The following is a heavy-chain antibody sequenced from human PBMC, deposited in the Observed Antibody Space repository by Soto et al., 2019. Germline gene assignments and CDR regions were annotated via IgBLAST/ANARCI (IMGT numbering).Heavy chain of an antibody. D-gene: IGHD1-20*01. CDR1: GGTFSSYA. Sequence: SVKVSCKASGGTFSSYAISWVRQAPGQGLEWMGGIIPIFGTANYAQKFQGRVTITADESTSTAYMELSSLRSEDTAVYYCASNFGYNWNYFDYWGQGTLVTVSS. CDR2: IIPIFGTA. J-gene: IGHJ4*02. V-gene: IGHV1-69*13. CDR3: ASNFGYNWNYFDY.